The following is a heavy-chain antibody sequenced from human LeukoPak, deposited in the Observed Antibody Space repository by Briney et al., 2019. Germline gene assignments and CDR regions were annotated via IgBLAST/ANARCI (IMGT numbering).Heavy chain of an antibody. V-gene: IGHV3-21*01. D-gene: IGHD3-22*01. CDR2: ISSSSSYI. CDR3: ARDPPHDNSVGFDR. J-gene: IGHJ5*02. CDR1: GFTFSSYS. Sequence: GGSLRLSCAASGFTFSSYSMTWVRQAPGKGLEWVSSISSSSSYIDYADSVKGRFTISRDNLKNTLYLQMNSLRAEDTAVYYCARDPPHDNSVGFDRWGQGTLVTVSS.